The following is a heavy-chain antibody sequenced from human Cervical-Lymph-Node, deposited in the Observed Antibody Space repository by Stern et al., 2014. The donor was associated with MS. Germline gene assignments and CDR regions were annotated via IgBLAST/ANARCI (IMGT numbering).Heavy chain of an antibody. V-gene: IGHV3-9*01. CDR3: TKGGESTSDS. D-gene: IGHD4-17*01. CDR1: GFIFDDYA. J-gene: IGHJ4*02. Sequence: EVQLVESGGGLVQPGRSLRLSCAASGFIFDDYAMHWVRQAPGKGLEWVSTISWNSAIIGYADSVKGRFNISRDNAKNSLYLQMDSLRAEDTAFYYCTKGGESTSDSWGQGTLVTVSS. CDR2: ISWNSAII.